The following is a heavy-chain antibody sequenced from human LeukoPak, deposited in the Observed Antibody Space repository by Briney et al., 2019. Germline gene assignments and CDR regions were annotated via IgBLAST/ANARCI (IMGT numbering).Heavy chain of an antibody. V-gene: IGHV3-11*03. Sequence: GALRLSCAASGFTFSDEYMSWIRQAPGKGLEWVSYISNSGSYTNYADSVKGRFTISRDNAKNSLYLQMNSLRAEDTAMYYCARSENNWIDYYDYWGQGTQVTVSS. CDR3: ARSENNWIDYYDY. J-gene: IGHJ4*02. D-gene: IGHD1-20*01. CDR2: ISNSGSYT. CDR1: GFTFSDEY.